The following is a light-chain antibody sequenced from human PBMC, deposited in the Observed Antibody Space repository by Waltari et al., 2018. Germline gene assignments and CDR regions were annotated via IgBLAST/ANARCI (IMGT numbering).Light chain of an antibody. CDR2: EAT. CDR3: LEHDNFPTHT. CDR1: QDIDDE. Sequence: ETTLTQSPAFISAAPRDTVNISCRASQDIDDEMNWYQQKPGEGAIFIIQEATTLVPGIPPRFSGSGYGTDFTLTINNIQSEDVASYFCLEHDNFPTHTFGQGTKLEIK. J-gene: IGKJ2*01. V-gene: IGKV5-2*01.